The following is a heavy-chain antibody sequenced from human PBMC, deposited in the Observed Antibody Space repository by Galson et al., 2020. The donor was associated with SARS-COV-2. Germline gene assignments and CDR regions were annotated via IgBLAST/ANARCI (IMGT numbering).Heavy chain of an antibody. V-gene: IGHV3-21*01. D-gene: IGHD5-18*01. CDR2: ISSSSSYI. CDR1: GFTFSSYS. Sequence: GSLRLSCAASGFTFSSYSMNWVRQAPGKGLEWVSSISSSSSYIYYADSVKGRFTISRDNAKNSLYLQMHSLRAEDSAVYYCAREVYSYGFFYWGQGTLVTVSS. CDR3: AREVYSYGFFY. J-gene: IGHJ4*02.